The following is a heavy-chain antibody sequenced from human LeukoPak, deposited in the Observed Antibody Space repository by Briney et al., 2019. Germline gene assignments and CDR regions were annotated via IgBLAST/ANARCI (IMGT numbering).Heavy chain of an antibody. J-gene: IGHJ4*02. V-gene: IGHV3-7*01. D-gene: IGHD5-18*01. Sequence: GGSLRLSCAASGFTFSSYWMSWVRQAPGKGLEWVANIKQDGSEKYYVDSVKGRFTISRDNAKNSLYLQMNSLRAEDTAVYYCARATPHTAKAPGYWGQGTLVTVSS. CDR1: GFTFSSYW. CDR2: IKQDGSEK. CDR3: ARATPHTAKAPGY.